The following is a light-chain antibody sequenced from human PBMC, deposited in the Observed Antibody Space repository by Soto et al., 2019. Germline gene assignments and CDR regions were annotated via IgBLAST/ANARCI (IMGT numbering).Light chain of an antibody. CDR1: SSDVGGYNY. Sequence: QSALTQPASVSGSPGQSITISWTGTSSDVGGYNYVSWYQQHPGKAPKLMIYDVSNRPSGVSNRFSGSKSGNTASLTISGLQAEDEADYYCSSYTSSSVVFGGGTNLTVL. CDR2: DVS. CDR3: SSYTSSSVV. J-gene: IGLJ2*01. V-gene: IGLV2-14*01.